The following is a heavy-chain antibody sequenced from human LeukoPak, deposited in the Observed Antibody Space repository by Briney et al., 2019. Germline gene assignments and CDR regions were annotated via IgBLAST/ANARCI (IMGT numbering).Heavy chain of an antibody. CDR2: INPNSGGT. CDR3: ARDRDCTSTSCYYYYMDV. V-gene: IGHV1-2*02. D-gene: IGHD2-2*01. Sequence: ASVKVSCKASGYTFTGYLMHWVRQAPGQGPEWMGWINPNSGGTIYPQKFRGRVTMTRDTSISTAFMELSRLTSDDTAVYYCARDRDCTSTSCYYYYMDVWGKGTTVSVSS. J-gene: IGHJ6*03. CDR1: GYTFTGYL.